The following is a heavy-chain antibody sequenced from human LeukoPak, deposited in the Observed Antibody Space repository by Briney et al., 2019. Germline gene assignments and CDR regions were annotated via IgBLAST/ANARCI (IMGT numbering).Heavy chain of an antibody. CDR2: IYYSGST. CDR3: AREYDYGNRRVTKYYFDY. Sequence: SETLSLTCTVSGGSISSSSYYWGWIRQPPGKGLEWIGSIYYSGSTYYNPSLKSRVTISVDTSKNQFSLKLSSVTAADTAVYYCAREYDYGNRRVTKYYFDYWGQGTLVTVSS. J-gene: IGHJ4*02. D-gene: IGHD4-17*01. CDR1: GGSISSSSYY. V-gene: IGHV4-39*07.